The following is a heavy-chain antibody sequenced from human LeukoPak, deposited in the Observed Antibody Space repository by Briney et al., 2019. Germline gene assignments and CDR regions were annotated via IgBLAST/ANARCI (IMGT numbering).Heavy chain of an antibody. V-gene: IGHV3-21*01. CDR2: ISSSSSYI. J-gene: IGHJ4*02. CDR3: ARDNYYDRPYYFDY. D-gene: IGHD3-22*01. CDR1: GFTFSTYS. Sequence: GGSLSFSVPAPGFTFSTYSMTWSRQLPGKGLEWVSSISSSSSYIYYADSVKGRFTISRDNAKNSLYLQMNSLRAEDTAVYYCARDNYYDRPYYFDYWGQGTLVTVSS.